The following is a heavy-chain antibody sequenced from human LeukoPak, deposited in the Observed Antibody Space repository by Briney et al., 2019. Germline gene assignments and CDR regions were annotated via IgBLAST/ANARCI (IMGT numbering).Heavy chain of an antibody. CDR3: AREDIAAAEYDY. CDR2: IYYSGST. V-gene: IGHV4-39*07. CDR1: GGSISSSSYY. J-gene: IGHJ4*02. Sequence: SETLSLTCTVSGGSISSSSYYWGWIRQPPGKGLEWIGSIYYSGSTYYNPSLKSRVTISVDTSKNQFSLKLSSVTAADTAVYYCAREDIAAAEYDYWGQGTLVTVSS. D-gene: IGHD6-13*01.